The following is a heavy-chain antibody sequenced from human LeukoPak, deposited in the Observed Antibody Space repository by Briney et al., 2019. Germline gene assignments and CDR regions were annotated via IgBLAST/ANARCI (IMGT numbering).Heavy chain of an antibody. V-gene: IGHV4-34*01. D-gene: IGHD6-19*01. CDR1: GSSITGYY. CDR2: RNHRGSS. J-gene: IGHJ4*02. Sequence: SETLSLTSSVHGSSITGYYWSWIRQPPGKGLEWIGERNHRGSSYFNPSFESRVTISLDMSRKQFSLNLTSVTAADTAFYYCARGSGSYSGAADYWGQGTLVTVSS. CDR3: ARGSGSYSGAADY.